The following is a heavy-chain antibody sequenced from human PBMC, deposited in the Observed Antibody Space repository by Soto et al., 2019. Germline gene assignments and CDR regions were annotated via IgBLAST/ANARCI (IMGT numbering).Heavy chain of an antibody. CDR3: SRGCSSWQPDEDD. V-gene: IGHV1-18*01. D-gene: IGHD6-13*01. J-gene: IGHJ4*02. Sequence: QVQLVQSGAEVKKPGASMKVSCKASGFTFTSYGISWVRQAPGQGLEWMGWVSAYNGNTHYAQKLQGRVTMTTDTSTTTASMELSSLRSDDTAVYYCSRGCSSWQPDEDDWGQGTLVTVSS. CDR1: GFTFTSYG. CDR2: VSAYNGNT.